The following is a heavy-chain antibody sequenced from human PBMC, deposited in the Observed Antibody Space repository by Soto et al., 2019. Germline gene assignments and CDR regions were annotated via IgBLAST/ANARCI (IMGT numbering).Heavy chain of an antibody. CDR1: GGSISSSSYY. D-gene: IGHD2-2*01. Sequence: SETLSLTCTVSGGSISSSSYYWGRIRQPPGKGLEWIGSIYYSGSTYYNPSLKSRVTISVDTSKNQFSLKLSSVTAADTAVYYCARLRRDIVVVPAAIWFDPWGQGTLVTVSS. V-gene: IGHV4-39*01. CDR2: IYYSGST. J-gene: IGHJ5*02. CDR3: ARLRRDIVVVPAAIWFDP.